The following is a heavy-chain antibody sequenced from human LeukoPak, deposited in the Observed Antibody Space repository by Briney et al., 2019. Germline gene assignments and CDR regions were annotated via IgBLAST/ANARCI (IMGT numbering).Heavy chain of an antibody. CDR3: ARSNWKYYFDF. CDR1: GGSINSGDYY. CDR2: IYSSGST. D-gene: IGHD1-1*01. Sequence: SETLSLTCTVSGGSINSGDYYWSWIRQPPGKGREWIGYIYSSGSTYYNPSLKSRLTMSLDTSKSQFSLKVSSVTAADTAVYHCARSNWKYYFDFWGQGTLVTVSS. J-gene: IGHJ4*02. V-gene: IGHV4-30-4*08.